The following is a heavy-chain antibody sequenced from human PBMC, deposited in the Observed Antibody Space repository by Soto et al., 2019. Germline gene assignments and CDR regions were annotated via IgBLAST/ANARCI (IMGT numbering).Heavy chain of an antibody. D-gene: IGHD3-10*01. CDR2: IYYSGST. CDR3: ARDQYYYGSGSYFLAYNWFDP. V-gene: IGHV4-31*03. Sequence: QVQLQESGPGLVKPSQTLSLTCTVSGGSISSGGYYWSWIRQHPGKGLEWIGYIYYSGSTYYNPSLKSRVTKAVDPSKNQFSLKLSSVTAADTAVYYCARDQYYYGSGSYFLAYNWFDPWGQGTLVTVSS. CDR1: GGSISSGGYY. J-gene: IGHJ5*02.